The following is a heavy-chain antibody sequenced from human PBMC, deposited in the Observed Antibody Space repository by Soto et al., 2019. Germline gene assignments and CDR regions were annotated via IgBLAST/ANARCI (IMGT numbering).Heavy chain of an antibody. CDR2: MNPNSGNT. CDR1: GCTFTSYD. CDR3: ASRIAVDALDAFDI. Sequence: ASVKVSCKASGCTFTSYDINWVRQATGQGLEWMGWMNPNSGNTGYAQKIQGRVTMTRNTSIGTAYMELSNLKSEDTAVYYCASRIAVDALDAFDIWGQGTMVTVSS. V-gene: IGHV1-8*01. D-gene: IGHD6-19*01. J-gene: IGHJ3*02.